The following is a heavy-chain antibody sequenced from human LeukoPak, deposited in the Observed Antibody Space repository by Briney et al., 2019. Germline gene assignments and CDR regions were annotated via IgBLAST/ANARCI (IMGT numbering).Heavy chain of an antibody. Sequence: GRSLRLSCATSGFTFSSYAMHWVRQAPGKGLEWVAVVSYDGSNKYYADSVKGRFTISRDNSKNTLYLQMNSLRAEDTAVYYCARTYTAMAYFDYWGQGTLVTVSS. D-gene: IGHD5-18*01. CDR1: GFTFSSYA. CDR2: VSYDGSNK. V-gene: IGHV3-30-3*01. CDR3: ARTYTAMAYFDY. J-gene: IGHJ4*02.